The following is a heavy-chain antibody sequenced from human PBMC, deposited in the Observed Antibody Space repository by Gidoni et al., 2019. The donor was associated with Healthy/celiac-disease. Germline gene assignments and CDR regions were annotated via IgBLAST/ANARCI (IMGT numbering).Heavy chain of an antibody. V-gene: IGHV1-3*01. CDR3: ARTYCSSTSCYNPEYFQH. Sequence: QVQLVQSGAEVKKPGASVKVSCKASGYTFTSYAMHWVRQAPGQRLEWMGWINAGNGNTKYSQKFQGRVTITRDTSASTAYMELSSLRSEDTAVYYCARTYCSSTSCYNPEYFQHWGQGTLVTVSS. J-gene: IGHJ1*01. CDR1: GYTFTSYA. D-gene: IGHD2-2*02. CDR2: INAGNGNT.